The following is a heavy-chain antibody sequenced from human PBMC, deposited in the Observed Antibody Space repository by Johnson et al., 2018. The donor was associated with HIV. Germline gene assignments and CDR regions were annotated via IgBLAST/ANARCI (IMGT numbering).Heavy chain of an antibody. Sequence: QVQLVESGGGVVQPGGSLRLSCAASGFTFNTYGMDWVRQAPGKGLEWVAFIRYDGNSKYYIDSVKGRFTVSRDNSKNTLYLQMKSLRPEDTAVYYCAKESKWESRIPHAFDMWGQGTMVTVSS. CDR3: AKESKWESRIPHAFDM. J-gene: IGHJ3*02. D-gene: IGHD1-26*01. V-gene: IGHV3-30*02. CDR1: GFTFNTYG. CDR2: IRYDGNSK.